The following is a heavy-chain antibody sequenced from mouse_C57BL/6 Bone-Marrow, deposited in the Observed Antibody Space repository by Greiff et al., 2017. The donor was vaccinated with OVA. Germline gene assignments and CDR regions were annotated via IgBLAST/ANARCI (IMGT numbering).Heavy chain of an antibody. V-gene: IGHV1-54*01. D-gene: IGHD2-3*01. CDR2: INPGSGGN. Sequence: VQLQQSGAELVRPGTSVKVSCKASGYAFTNYLIEWVKQRPGQGLEWIGVINPGSGGNNYNEKFKGKATLTADKSSSTAYMQLSSLTSEDSAVDFCAREDGYYGAYWGQGTLVTVSA. J-gene: IGHJ3*01. CDR1: GYAFTNYL. CDR3: AREDGYYGAY.